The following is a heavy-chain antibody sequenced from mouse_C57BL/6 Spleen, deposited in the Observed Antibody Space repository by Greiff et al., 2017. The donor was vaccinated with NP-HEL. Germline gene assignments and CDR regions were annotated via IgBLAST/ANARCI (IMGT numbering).Heavy chain of an antibody. CDR3: ARVVYYGGSYVGWYFDV. J-gene: IGHJ1*03. CDR1: GFTFSDYY. D-gene: IGHD1-1*01. V-gene: IGHV5-16*01. CDR2: INYDGSST. Sequence: EVQRVESEGGLVQPGSSMKLSCTASGFTFSDYYMAWVRQVPEKGLEWVANINYDGSSTYYLDSLKSRFIISRDNAKNILYLQMSSLKSEDTATYYCARVVYYGGSYVGWYFDVWGTGTTVTVSS.